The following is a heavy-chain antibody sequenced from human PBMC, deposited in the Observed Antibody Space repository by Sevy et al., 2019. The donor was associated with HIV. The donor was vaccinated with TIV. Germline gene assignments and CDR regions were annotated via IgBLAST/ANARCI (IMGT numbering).Heavy chain of an antibody. Sequence: ASVKVSCKASGYTFTSYDINWVRQATGQGLEWMGWMNPNSGNTGYAQKFQGRVTMTRNTSISTAYMELSSLGSEETAVYYCARGDYGDRYWYFDLWGRGTLVTVSS. CDR1: GYTFTSYD. CDR3: ARGDYGDRYWYFDL. D-gene: IGHD4-17*01. CDR2: MNPNSGNT. V-gene: IGHV1-8*01. J-gene: IGHJ2*01.